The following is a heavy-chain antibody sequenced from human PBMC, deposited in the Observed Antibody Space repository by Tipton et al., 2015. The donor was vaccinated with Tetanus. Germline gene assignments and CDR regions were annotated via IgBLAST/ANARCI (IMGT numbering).Heavy chain of an antibody. CDR2: INSGGTT. V-gene: IGHV4-39*01. Sequence: TLSLTCTVSGGSVSSSGYFWGWIRQSPGKGLEWIGSINSGGTTYHNPSLKGRLTMSVDTSKNQFSLRLTSVTATDTAVYYCGRHGGSYSAYWCFDLWGRGSLVAVSS. CDR1: GGSVSSSGYF. D-gene: IGHD1-26*01. J-gene: IGHJ2*01. CDR3: GRHGGSYSAYWCFDL.